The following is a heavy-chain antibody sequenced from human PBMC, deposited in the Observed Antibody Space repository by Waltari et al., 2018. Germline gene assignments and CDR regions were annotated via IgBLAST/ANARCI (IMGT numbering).Heavy chain of an antibody. CDR1: GYTFTGYY. CDR3: ARGLGDYIWGSYRPDAFDI. Sequence: QVQLVQSGAEVKKPGASVKVSCKASGYTFTGYYMHWVRQAPGQGIEWRGWINPNSGGTNYAQKFQCRVTMTRETSISTAYMELSRLRSDDTAVYYCARGLGDYIWGSYRPDAFDIWGQGTMVTVSS. V-gene: IGHV1-2*02. J-gene: IGHJ3*02. CDR2: INPNSGGT. D-gene: IGHD3-16*02.